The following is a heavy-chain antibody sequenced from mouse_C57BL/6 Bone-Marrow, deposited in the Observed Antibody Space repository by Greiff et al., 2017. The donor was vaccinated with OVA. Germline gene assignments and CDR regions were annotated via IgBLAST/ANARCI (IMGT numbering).Heavy chain of an antibody. Sequence: EVKVEESGPGLVKPSQSLSLTCSVTGYSITSGYYWNWIRQFPGNKLEWMGYISYDGSNNYNPSLKNRISITRDTSKNQFFLKLNSVTTEDTATYYCARDLGGSSSIYAMDYWGQGTSVTVSS. V-gene: IGHV3-6*01. CDR3: ARDLGGSSSIYAMDY. D-gene: IGHD1-1*01. CDR2: ISYDGSN. CDR1: GYSITSGYY. J-gene: IGHJ4*01.